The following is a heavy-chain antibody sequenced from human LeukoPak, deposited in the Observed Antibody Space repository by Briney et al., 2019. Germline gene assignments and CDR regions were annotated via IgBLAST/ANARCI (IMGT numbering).Heavy chain of an antibody. CDR2: IYPGDSDT. Sequence: GESLKISCKGSGYSFTSYWIGLVRQMPGKGLEWMGIIYPGDSDTRYSPSFQGQVTISADKSISTAYLPWSSLKASDTAMYYCARFHCSGGSCYADYYYYLDVWGKGTTVTVSS. CDR1: GYSFTSYW. J-gene: IGHJ6*03. V-gene: IGHV5-51*01. CDR3: ARFHCSGGSCYADYYYYLDV. D-gene: IGHD2-15*01.